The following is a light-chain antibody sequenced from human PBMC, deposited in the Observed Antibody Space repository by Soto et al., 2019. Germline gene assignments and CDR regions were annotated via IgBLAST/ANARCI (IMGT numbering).Light chain of an antibody. V-gene: IGKV3D-20*02. Sequence: EIVLTQSPGTLSFSAGERATLSCRASQRVNSRYLAWYQQKPGQAPRLLIFGASIRATGIPDRFSGRWSGTDFTLTISILDPEVFAVYYCQQRSNWPPITFGQGTRLEIK. CDR1: QRVNSRY. CDR2: GAS. J-gene: IGKJ5*01. CDR3: QQRSNWPPIT.